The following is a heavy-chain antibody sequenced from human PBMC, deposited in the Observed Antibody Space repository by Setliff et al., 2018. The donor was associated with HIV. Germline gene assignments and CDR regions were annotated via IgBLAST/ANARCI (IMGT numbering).Heavy chain of an antibody. CDR2: INHSGST. D-gene: IGHD2-2*01. J-gene: IGHJ4*02. CDR1: GGSISSYY. CDR3: ARDPRPSNYRLLWYFDF. Sequence: SETLSLTCTVSGGSISSYYWSWIRQPPGKGLEWIGEINHSGSTNYNPSLKSRATISVDKSKKQFSLKVTSVTAADTAVYYCARDPRPSNYRLLWYFDFWGQGALVTVSS. V-gene: IGHV4-59*12.